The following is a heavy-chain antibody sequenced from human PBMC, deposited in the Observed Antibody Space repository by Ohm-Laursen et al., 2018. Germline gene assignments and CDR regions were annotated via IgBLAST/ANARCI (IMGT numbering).Heavy chain of an antibody. CDR2: INPGGNTM. V-gene: IGHV3-11*01. CDR1: GFIFSDYY. J-gene: IGHJ4*02. CDR3: ARGNSGRAYDY. D-gene: IGHD6-19*01. Sequence: GSLRLSCAASGFIFSDYYMSWMRQAPGKGLEWVSYINPGGNTMFYADSVRGRFTISRDNTKNSLYLQMNSLRADDTAVYYCARGNSGRAYDYWGQGTLVTVSS.